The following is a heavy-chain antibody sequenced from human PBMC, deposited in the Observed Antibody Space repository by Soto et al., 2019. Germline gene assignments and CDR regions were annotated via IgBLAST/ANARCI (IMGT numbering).Heavy chain of an antibody. D-gene: IGHD3-16*02. Sequence: GASVKVSCKASGYTFTSYGISWVRQAPGQGLEWMGWISAYNGNTNYAQKLQGRVTMTTDTSTSTAYMGLRSLRSDDTAVYYCAGAQYDYVWGSYRFFPRFDPWGQGTLVTVSS. J-gene: IGHJ5*02. CDR2: ISAYNGNT. CDR1: GYTFTSYG. CDR3: AGAQYDYVWGSYRFFPRFDP. V-gene: IGHV1-18*01.